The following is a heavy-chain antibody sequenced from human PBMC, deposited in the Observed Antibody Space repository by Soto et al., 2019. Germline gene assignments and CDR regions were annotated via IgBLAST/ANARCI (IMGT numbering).Heavy chain of an antibody. CDR3: ARAPRYSQWLVRYFDY. D-gene: IGHD6-19*01. CDR2: INHSGST. J-gene: IGHJ4*02. Sequence: ETLSLTCAVYGGSFSGYYWSWIRQPPGKGLEWIGEINHSGSTNYNPSLKSRVTISVDTSKNQFSLKLSSVTAADTAVYYCARAPRYSQWLVRYFDYWGQGTLVTVSS. V-gene: IGHV4-34*01. CDR1: GGSFSGYY.